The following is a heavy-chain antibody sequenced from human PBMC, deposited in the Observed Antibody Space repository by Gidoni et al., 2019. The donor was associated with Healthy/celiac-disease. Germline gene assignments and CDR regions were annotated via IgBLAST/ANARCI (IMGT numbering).Heavy chain of an antibody. D-gene: IGHD5-18*01. CDR1: GVTVRSYA. CDR3: ASRTDYVDTADYYMDV. J-gene: IGHJ6*03. V-gene: IGHV3-30-3*01. Sequence: QVQLVESGGGVVQPGRSLRLSCAAAGVTVRSYAMHWVRPAPGKGLEWVAVISYAGSNKYYADSVKGRFTISRDNSKNTLYLQMNSLRAEDTAVYYCASRTDYVDTADYYMDVWGKGTTVTVSS. CDR2: ISYAGSNK.